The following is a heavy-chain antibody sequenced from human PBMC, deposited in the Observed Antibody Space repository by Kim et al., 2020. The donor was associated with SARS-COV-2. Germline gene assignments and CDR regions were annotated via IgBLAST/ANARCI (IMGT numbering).Heavy chain of an antibody. CDR1: GGSFSGYY. D-gene: IGHD6-6*01. CDR2: INHSGST. Sequence: SETLSLTCAVYGGSFSGYYWSWIRQPPGKGLEWIGEINHSGSTNYNPSLKSRVTISVDTSKNQFSLKLSSVTAADTAVYYCARHPQSSSSYGYFDLWGRGTLVTVSS. CDR3: ARHPQSSSSYGYFDL. V-gene: IGHV4-34*01. J-gene: IGHJ2*01.